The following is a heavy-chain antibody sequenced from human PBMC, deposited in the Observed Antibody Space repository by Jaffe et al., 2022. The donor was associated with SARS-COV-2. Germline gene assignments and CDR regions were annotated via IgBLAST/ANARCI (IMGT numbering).Heavy chain of an antibody. CDR2: INWDDDK. D-gene: IGHD1-26*01. CDR1: GFSLSTNGEG. J-gene: IGHJ4*02. CDR3: AHRRSSGAYPFYSDY. Sequence: QITLKESGPTLVKPTQTLTLTCTFSGFSLSTNGEGVDWIRQPPGKALEWLAFINWDDDKRYSPSLRSRLTITKDTSKNQVVLTMTNMDPEDTATYFCAHRRSSGAYPFYSDYWGQGALVAVSS. V-gene: IGHV2-5*02.